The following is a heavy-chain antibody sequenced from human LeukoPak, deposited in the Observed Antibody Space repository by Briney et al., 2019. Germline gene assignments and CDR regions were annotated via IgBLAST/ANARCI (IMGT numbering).Heavy chain of an antibody. V-gene: IGHV3-30*18. CDR2: ISYDGSNK. CDR1: GFTFSSYG. CDR3: AKDGKDLGSYGHPRLIDY. J-gene: IGHJ4*02. Sequence: GGSLRLSCAASGFTFSSYGMHWVRQAPGKGLEWVAVISYDGSNKYYADSVKGRFTISRDNSKNTLYLQMNSLRAEDTAVYYCAKDGKDLGSYGHPRLIDYWGQGTLVTVPS. D-gene: IGHD5-18*01.